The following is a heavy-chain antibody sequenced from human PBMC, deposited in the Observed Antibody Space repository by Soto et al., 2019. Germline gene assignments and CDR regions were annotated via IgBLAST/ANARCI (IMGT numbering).Heavy chain of an antibody. Sequence: ASVKVSCKASGYTFTSYGISWVRQAPGQGLEWMGWISAYNGNTNYAQKLQGRVTMTTDTSTSTAYMELRSLRSDDTAVYYCARGYCSGGSGYSASRNYYMDVWGKGTTVTVSS. V-gene: IGHV1-18*01. CDR3: ARGYCSGGSGYSASRNYYMDV. CDR1: GYTFTSYG. CDR2: ISAYNGNT. D-gene: IGHD2-15*01. J-gene: IGHJ6*03.